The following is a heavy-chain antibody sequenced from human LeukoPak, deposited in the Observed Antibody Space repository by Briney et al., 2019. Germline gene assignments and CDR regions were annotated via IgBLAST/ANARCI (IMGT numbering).Heavy chain of an antibody. J-gene: IGHJ3*02. V-gene: IGHV4-61*02. CDR2: IYTSGST. CDR1: GGSIGSGSYY. D-gene: IGHD3-3*01. CDR3: ARDRYDFWSGYYTPAAFDI. Sequence: SETLSLTCTVSGGSIGSGSYYWSWIRQPAGKGLEWIGRIYTSGSTNYNPSLKSRVTISVDTSKNQFSLKLTSVTAADTAVYYCARDRYDFWSGYYTPAAFDIWGQGTMVTVSS.